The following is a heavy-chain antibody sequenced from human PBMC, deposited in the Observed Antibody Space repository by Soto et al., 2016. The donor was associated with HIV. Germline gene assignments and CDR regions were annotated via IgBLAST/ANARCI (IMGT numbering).Heavy chain of an antibody. CDR3: ATGIAAAGALDY. CDR1: GFTFSSYA. CDR2: INSDGSST. D-gene: IGHD6-13*01. Sequence: EVQLVESGGGVVQPGRSLRLSCAASGFTFSSYAMHWVRQAPGKGLVWVSRINSDGSSTSYADSVKGRFTISRDNAKNTLYLQMNSLRAEDTAVYYCATGIAAAGALDYWGQGTLVTVSS. J-gene: IGHJ4*02. V-gene: IGHV3-74*02.